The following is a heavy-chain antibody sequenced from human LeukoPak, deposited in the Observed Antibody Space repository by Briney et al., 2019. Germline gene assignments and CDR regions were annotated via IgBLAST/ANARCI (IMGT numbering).Heavy chain of an antibody. J-gene: IGHJ5*02. D-gene: IGHD3-10*01. CDR1: GGSISRYY. Sequence: SETLSLTCSVSGGSISRYYWSWIRQPAGKGLEWIGRISASGRTNYNASLTSRVTMSLDTSKNQFSLKLNSVTAADTAVYSCARALVREVVGLAPFELSNWFDPWGQGTLVTVSS. CDR2: ISASGRT. CDR3: ARALVREVVGLAPFELSNWFDP. V-gene: IGHV4-4*07.